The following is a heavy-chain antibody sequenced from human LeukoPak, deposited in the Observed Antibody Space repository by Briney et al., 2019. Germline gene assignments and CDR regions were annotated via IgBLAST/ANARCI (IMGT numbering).Heavy chain of an antibody. CDR1: GFTFSSYA. CDR3: ARDPTVYSSSWYHLDY. CDR2: ISGSGGST. Sequence: GGSLRLSCAASGFTFSSYAMSWVRQAPGKGLEWVSAISGSGGSTYYADSVKGRFTISRDNSKNTLYLQMNSLRAEDTAVYYCARDPTVYSSSWYHLDYWGQGTLVTVSS. J-gene: IGHJ4*02. V-gene: IGHV3-23*01. D-gene: IGHD6-13*01.